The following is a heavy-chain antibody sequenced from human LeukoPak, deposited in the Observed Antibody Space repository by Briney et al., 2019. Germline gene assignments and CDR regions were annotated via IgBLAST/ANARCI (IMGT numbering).Heavy chain of an antibody. CDR2: IYYSGST. J-gene: IGHJ4*02. CDR1: GGSISSYY. CDR3: ARDPYGSPY. D-gene: IGHD1-26*01. V-gene: IGHV4-59*01. Sequence: PSETLSLTCAVSGGSISSYYWSWIRQPPGKGLEWIGYIYYSGSTNYNPSLKSRVTISVDTFKNQFSLKLSSVTAADTAVYYCARDPYGSPYWGQGTLVTVSS.